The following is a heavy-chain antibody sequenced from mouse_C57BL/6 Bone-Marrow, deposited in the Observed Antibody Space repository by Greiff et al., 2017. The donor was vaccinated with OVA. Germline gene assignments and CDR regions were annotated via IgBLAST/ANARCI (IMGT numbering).Heavy chain of an antibody. CDR2: INPSNGGT. V-gene: IGHV1-53*01. J-gene: IGHJ2*01. D-gene: IGHD1-1*01. Sequence: VQLQQSGTELVKPGASVKLSCKASGYTFTSYWMHWVKQRPGQGLEWIGNINPSNGGTNYNEKFKSKATLTVDKSSSTAYMQLSSLTSEDSAVYYCARSGYYGRDYFDYWGQGTTLTVSS. CDR1: GYTFTSYW. CDR3: ARSGYYGRDYFDY.